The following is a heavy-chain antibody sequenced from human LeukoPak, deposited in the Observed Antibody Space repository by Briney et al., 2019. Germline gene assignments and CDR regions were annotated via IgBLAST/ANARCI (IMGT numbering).Heavy chain of an antibody. CDR1: GYTFTTYW. CDR2: IYPGDSDI. V-gene: IGHV5-51*01. CDR3: ARVRSGSYRFVDS. J-gene: IGHJ4*02. Sequence: GESLRISCEASGYTFTTYWIVWGRQMPGKGLEWMGTIYPGDSDITYSPSFQGQVTMSADKSSSTAYLQWSSLKASDTAMFYCARVRSGSYRFVDSWGQGTLVTVSS. D-gene: IGHD3-3*01.